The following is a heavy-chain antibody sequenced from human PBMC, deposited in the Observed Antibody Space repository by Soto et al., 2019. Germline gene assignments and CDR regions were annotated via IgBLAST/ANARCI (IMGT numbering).Heavy chain of an antibody. CDR3: ARVLSWASYYDFWSGYYNYYYGMDV. Sequence: ASVKVSCKASGYTFTSYDINWVRQATGQGLEWMGWMNPNSGNTGYAQKFQGRVTMTRNTSISTAYMELSSLRSEDTAVYYCARVLSWASYYDFWSGYYNYYYGMDVWGQGTTVTVS. CDR1: GYTFTSYD. J-gene: IGHJ6*02. CDR2: MNPNSGNT. D-gene: IGHD3-3*01. V-gene: IGHV1-8*01.